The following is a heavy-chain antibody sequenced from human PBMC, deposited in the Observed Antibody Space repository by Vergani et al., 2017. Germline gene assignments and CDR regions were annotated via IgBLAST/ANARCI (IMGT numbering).Heavy chain of an antibody. Sequence: EVQLVESGGGLVQPGGSLKLSCAASGFTFSGSAMHWVRQASGKGLEWVGRIRSKANSYATAYAASVKGRFTISRDDSKNTAYLQMNSLKTEDTAVYYCTRIGYCSGGSCCPSYWGQGTLVTVSS. V-gene: IGHV3-73*01. CDR1: GFTFSGSA. CDR2: IRSKANSYAT. CDR3: TRIGYCSGGSCCPSY. D-gene: IGHD2-15*01. J-gene: IGHJ4*02.